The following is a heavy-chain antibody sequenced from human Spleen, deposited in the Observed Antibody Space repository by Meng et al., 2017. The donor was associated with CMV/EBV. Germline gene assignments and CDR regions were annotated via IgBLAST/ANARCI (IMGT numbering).Heavy chain of an antibody. CDR3: AGGLYQKQLPTNWFDP. CDR2: IYYSGGA. CDR1: GSISSGRYY. Sequence: GSISSGRYYWSWIRQHPGKGLEWIGYIYYSGGAYYNPSLKSRVTISLDTSKNQFSLKLTSVTAADTAVYYCAGGLYQKQLPTNWFDPWGQGTLVTVSS. V-gene: IGHV4-31*02. D-gene: IGHD1-1*01. J-gene: IGHJ5*02.